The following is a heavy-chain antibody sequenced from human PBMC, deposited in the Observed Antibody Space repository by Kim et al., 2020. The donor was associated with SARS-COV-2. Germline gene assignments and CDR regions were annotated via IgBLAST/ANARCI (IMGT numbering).Heavy chain of an antibody. CDR2: GGT. D-gene: IGHD1-26*01. J-gene: IGHJ5*02. Sequence: GGTHNHPALKRRVTISVDTAKNQFSLKLSSVTAADTAVYYCARDSGGFDPWGQGTLVTVSS. V-gene: IGHV4-59*01. CDR3: ARDSGGFDP.